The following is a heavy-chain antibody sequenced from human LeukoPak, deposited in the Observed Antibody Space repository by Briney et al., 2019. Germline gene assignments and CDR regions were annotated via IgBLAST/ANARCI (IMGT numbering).Heavy chain of an antibody. CDR1: GGSFSGYY. Sequence: SETLSLTCAVYGGSFSGYYWSWIRQPPGKGLEWVGEINHSGSTNYNPSLKSRVTISVDTSKNQFSLKLSSVTAADTAVYYCARRHYYDSSGYYRGKYFQHWGQGTLVTVSS. CDR2: INHSGST. D-gene: IGHD3-22*01. J-gene: IGHJ1*01. CDR3: ARRHYYDSSGYYRGKYFQH. V-gene: IGHV4-34*01.